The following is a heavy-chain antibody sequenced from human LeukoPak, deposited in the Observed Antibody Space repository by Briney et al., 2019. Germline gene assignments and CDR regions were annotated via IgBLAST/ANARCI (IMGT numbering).Heavy chain of an antibody. V-gene: IGHV3-7*02. Sequence: GGSLTLSCAATGFSFRRYWMNWVRQAPGKGLEWLAIIKQDGSEKHYKVSVEGRFTISRDNAKNSLYLQMNSLRAADTAVYYCAGGSGYLITSWGQGTLVTVSS. CDR3: AGGSGYLITS. CDR2: IKQDGSEK. J-gene: IGHJ5*02. D-gene: IGHD3-9*01. CDR1: GFSFRRYW.